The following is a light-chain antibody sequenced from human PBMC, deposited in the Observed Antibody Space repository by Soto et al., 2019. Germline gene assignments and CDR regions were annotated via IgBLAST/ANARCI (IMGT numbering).Light chain of an antibody. J-gene: IGKJ5*01. CDR1: QGISSA. V-gene: IGKV1-13*02. CDR3: QQFNSYPGT. Sequence: AIQLTQSTSSLSASVGDRVTITCRASQGISSALAWYQQKPGKAPKLLIYDASSLESGVPPRFSGSGSGTDFTLTISSLQPEDFATYYCQQFNSYPGTFGQGTRLEIK. CDR2: DAS.